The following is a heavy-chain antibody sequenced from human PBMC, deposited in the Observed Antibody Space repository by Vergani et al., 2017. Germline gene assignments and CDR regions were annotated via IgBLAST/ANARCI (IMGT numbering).Heavy chain of an antibody. D-gene: IGHD3-9*01. Sequence: QVQLQESGPGLVKPSETLSLTCTVSGGSISSCGYYWSWIRQHPGKGLEWIGYLYYSGSTSYNPSLKSRVTISVDTSKNQFSLKLSSVTAADTAVYYCARGDYDILTGYRPFDYWGQGTLVTVSS. V-gene: IGHV4-31*03. CDR2: LYYSGST. J-gene: IGHJ4*02. CDR1: GGSISSCGYY. CDR3: ARGDYDILTGYRPFDY.